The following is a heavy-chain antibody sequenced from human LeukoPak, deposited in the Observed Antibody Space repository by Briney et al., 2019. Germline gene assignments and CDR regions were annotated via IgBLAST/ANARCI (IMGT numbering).Heavy chain of an antibody. CDR1: GFTVSSNH. J-gene: IGHJ6*02. CDR3: AKNKGSYQYNYYGMEV. V-gene: IGHV3-30*18. CDR2: LSYDGYND. Sequence: PGGSLRLSCAASGFTVSSNHMSWVRQAPGKGLEWVAALSYDGYNDHYADSVRGRFTISRDNSKNTLFLQMNNLRVEDTAMYYCAKNKGSYQYNYYGMEVWGQGTTVSVSS. D-gene: IGHD3-10*01.